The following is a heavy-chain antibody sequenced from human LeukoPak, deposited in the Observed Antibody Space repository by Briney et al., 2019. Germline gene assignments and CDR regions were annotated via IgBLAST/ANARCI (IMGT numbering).Heavy chain of an antibody. Sequence: ESGGSLRLSCAASGSTFSSYWMDWVRQVPGKGPVWVSRIGTDGSGAAYADYVRGRFTISRDNAKNTLYLQMNSVGAEDTAVYYCARDKYGGNSNAFDIWGQGTLVAVSS. CDR2: IGTDGSGA. J-gene: IGHJ3*02. V-gene: IGHV3-74*01. D-gene: IGHD4-23*01. CDR1: GSTFSSYW. CDR3: ARDKYGGNSNAFDI.